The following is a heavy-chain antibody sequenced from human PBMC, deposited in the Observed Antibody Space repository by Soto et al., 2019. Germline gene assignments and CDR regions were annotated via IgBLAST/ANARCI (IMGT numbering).Heavy chain of an antibody. CDR3: ARRSGIAARRGRLWYFDL. J-gene: IGHJ2*01. D-gene: IGHD6-6*01. V-gene: IGHV4-39*01. CDR2: IYYSGST. Sequence: QLQLQESGPGLVKPSETLSLTCTVSGGSISSSSYYWGWIRQPPGKGLGWIGSIYYSGSTYYNPSLNSGVTISVDTSKNQSSLKLSSVTAADTAVYYCARRSGIAARRGRLWYFDLWGRGTLVTVSS. CDR1: GGSISSSSYY.